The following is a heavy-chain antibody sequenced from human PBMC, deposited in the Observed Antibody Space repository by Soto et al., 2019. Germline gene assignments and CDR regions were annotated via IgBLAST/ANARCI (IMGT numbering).Heavy chain of an antibody. V-gene: IGHV5-51*01. Sequence: GESLKISCKGSGYSFANYWIAWVRQMPGKGLEWMGIIYPGDSDTRYSPSFQGQVTISADKSTAYLHWSSLKASDTAIYYCARKQNDFLTGYYAYYGMDVWGQGTTVTVSS. CDR1: GYSFANYW. D-gene: IGHD3-9*01. J-gene: IGHJ6*02. CDR3: ARKQNDFLTGYYAYYGMDV. CDR2: IYPGDSDT.